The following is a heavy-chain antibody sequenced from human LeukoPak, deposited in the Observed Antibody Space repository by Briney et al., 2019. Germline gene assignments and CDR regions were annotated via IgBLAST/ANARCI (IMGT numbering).Heavy chain of an antibody. CDR2: ISSDGTST. V-gene: IGHV3-74*01. J-gene: IGHJ4*02. CDR3: ARDEGSGSYYKSPFDY. CDR1: GFTFNSYW. Sequence: GGSLRLSCAASGFTFNSYWMYWVRQAPGKGLVWVSRISSDGTSTRYADSVKGRFTISRDNAKNTLYLQMNSLRDEDTAVYYCARDEGSGSYYKSPFDYWGQGTLVTVSS. D-gene: IGHD3-10*01.